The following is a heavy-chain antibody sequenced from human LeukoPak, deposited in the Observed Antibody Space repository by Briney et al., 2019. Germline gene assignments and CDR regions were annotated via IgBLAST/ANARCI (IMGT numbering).Heavy chain of an antibody. D-gene: IGHD3-10*01. Sequence: SETLSLTCTASGGSINNYYWSWIRQPPGKGLEWIGYIYYSGSTNYNPSLKSRVTISVDTSMNQFSLNLSSVTAADTAVYYCARDQGISGYFDYWGQGTLVTVSS. CDR2: IYYSGST. V-gene: IGHV4-59*01. J-gene: IGHJ4*02. CDR1: GGSINNYY. CDR3: ARDQGISGYFDY.